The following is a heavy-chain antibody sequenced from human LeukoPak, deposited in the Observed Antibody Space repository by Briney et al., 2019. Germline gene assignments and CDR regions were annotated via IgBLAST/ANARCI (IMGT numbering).Heavy chain of an antibody. Sequence: GGSLRLSCAGSGFTFGGYGMLWFRQTPGKGLEWVAVIAYDGSRAFYADSVKGRFTISRDNSKNTMSVQMDDLRAEDTAVYYCTRYNNDHFDYWGQGTLVTVSS. CDR3: TRYNNDHFDY. V-gene: IGHV3-33*01. CDR1: GFTFGGYG. J-gene: IGHJ4*02. D-gene: IGHD1-14*01. CDR2: IAYDGSRA.